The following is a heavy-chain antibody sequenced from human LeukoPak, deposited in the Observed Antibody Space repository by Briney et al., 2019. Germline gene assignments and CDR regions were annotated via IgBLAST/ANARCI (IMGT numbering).Heavy chain of an antibody. J-gene: IGHJ4*02. V-gene: IGHV4-39*01. CDR3: ARLQDHGFFDY. D-gene: IGHD4-17*01. Sequence: SETLSLTCTVSGGSISSSSYYWGWIRQPPGKGLEWIGSIYYSGSTYYNPSLKSRVTISVDTSKNQFSLKLSSVTAADTAAYYCARLQDHGFFDYWGQGTLVTVSS. CDR1: GGSISSSSYY. CDR2: IYYSGST.